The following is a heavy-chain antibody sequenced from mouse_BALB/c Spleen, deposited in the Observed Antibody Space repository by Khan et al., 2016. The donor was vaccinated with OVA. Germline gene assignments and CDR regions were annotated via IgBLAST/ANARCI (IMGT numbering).Heavy chain of an antibody. J-gene: IGHJ4*01. D-gene: IGHD2-3*01. CDR2: ISYSGST. V-gene: IGHV3-2*02. CDR1: GYSITSDYA. CDR3: ARDGSRYNYAMDY. Sequence: VQLKESGPGLVKPSQSLSLTCTVTGYSITSDYASNWIRQFPGNKLEWMGYISYSGSTNYNPALKSRISITRDTSKNQFFLQLNSVTTEDTATYYCARDGSRYNYAMDYWGQGTSVTVSS.